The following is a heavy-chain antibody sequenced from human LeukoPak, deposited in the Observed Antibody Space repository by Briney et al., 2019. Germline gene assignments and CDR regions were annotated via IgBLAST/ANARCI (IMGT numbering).Heavy chain of an antibody. D-gene: IGHD6-19*01. Sequence: ASVKVSCKASGYTFTGYYMHWVRQAPGQGLEWMGIINPSGGSTSYAQKLQGRVTMTTDTSTSTAYMELRSLRSDDTAVYYCARKSSGWYGSRYYYYYMDVWGKGTTVTVSS. J-gene: IGHJ6*03. CDR2: INPSGGST. V-gene: IGHV1-46*01. CDR3: ARKSSGWYGSRYYYYYMDV. CDR1: GYTFTGYY.